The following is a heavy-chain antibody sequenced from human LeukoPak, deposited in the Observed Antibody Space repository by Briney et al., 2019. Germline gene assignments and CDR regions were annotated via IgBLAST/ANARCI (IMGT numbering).Heavy chain of an antibody. CDR2: IIPIFGTA. J-gene: IGHJ4*02. Sequence: SVKVSCKATGGTFSSYAISWVRQAPGQGLEWMGGIIPIFGTANYAQKFQGRVTITTDESTSTAYMELSSLRSEDTAVYYCTTWQGSMETMVRDSWGQGTLVTVSS. CDR3: TTWQGSMETMVRDS. CDR1: GGTFSSYA. V-gene: IGHV1-69*05. D-gene: IGHD3-10*01.